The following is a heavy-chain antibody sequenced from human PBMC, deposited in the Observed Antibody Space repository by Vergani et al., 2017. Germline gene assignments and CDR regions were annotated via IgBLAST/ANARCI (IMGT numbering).Heavy chain of an antibody. J-gene: IGHJ4*02. D-gene: IGHD5-18*01. CDR3: ARGVVTWIQLCLGY. V-gene: IGHV1-8*01. Sequence: QVQLVQSGAEVKKPGSSVKVSCKASGYTFTSYDINWVRQATGQGLEWMGWMNPNSGNTNYAQKFQGRVTMTRDTSISTAYMELSRLRSDDTAVYYCARGVVTWIQLCLGYWGQGTLVTVSS. CDR2: MNPNSGNT. CDR1: GYTFTSYD.